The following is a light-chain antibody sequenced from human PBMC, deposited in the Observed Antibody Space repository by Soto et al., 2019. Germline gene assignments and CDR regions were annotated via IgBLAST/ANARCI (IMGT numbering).Light chain of an antibody. Sequence: QSVLTQPPSVAGAPGQRVTVFCTGSSSNIGARFDVHWYQQLPGTAPRLLIYANGNRPSGVPDRFSGSKSGTSASLAITGLQAEDEADYYCQSYASSQKGYVFGTGTKLTVL. V-gene: IGLV1-40*01. J-gene: IGLJ1*01. CDR3: QSYASSQKGYV. CDR2: ANG. CDR1: SSNIGARFD.